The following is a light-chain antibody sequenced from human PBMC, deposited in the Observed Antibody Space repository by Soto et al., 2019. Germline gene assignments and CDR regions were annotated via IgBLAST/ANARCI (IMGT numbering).Light chain of an antibody. CDR3: QQYENRPYT. CDR1: QSISTY. Sequence: IQLTQSPSSLSASAGDRVTISCRASQSISTYLNWYQQKPGKAPKLLIQAASSLQSGVPSRFSGSGSGTDFTSTISSLQPEDNATYYCQQYENRPYTFGPGTKVDIK. CDR2: AAS. J-gene: IGKJ3*01. V-gene: IGKV1-33*01.